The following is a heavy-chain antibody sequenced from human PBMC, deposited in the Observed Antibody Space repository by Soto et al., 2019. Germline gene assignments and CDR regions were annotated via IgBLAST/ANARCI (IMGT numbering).Heavy chain of an antibody. CDR2: ISYDGSNK. CDR1: GFTFSSYA. CDR3: ARDGRVVDTGMDV. V-gene: IGHV3-30-3*01. J-gene: IGHJ6*02. Sequence: QVQLVESGGGVVQPGRSLRLSCAASGFTFSSYAMHWVRQAPGKGLEWVAVISYDGSNKYYADSVKGRFTISRDNSKHTLYLQMNCLRAADTAVYYCARDGRVVDTGMDVWGQGTTVTVSS. D-gene: IGHD2-21*01.